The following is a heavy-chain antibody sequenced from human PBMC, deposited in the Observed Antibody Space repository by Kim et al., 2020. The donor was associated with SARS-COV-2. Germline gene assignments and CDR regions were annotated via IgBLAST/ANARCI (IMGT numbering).Heavy chain of an antibody. J-gene: IGHJ6*02. CDR1: GGTFSSYA. CDR3: ARTGYCSGGSCYRNYYYYGMDV. D-gene: IGHD2-15*01. Sequence: SVKVSCKASGGTFSSYAISWVRQAPGQGLEWMGGIIPIFGTANYAQKFQGRVTITAAESTSTAYMELSSLRSEDTAVYYCARTGYCSGGSCYRNYYYYGMDVWGQGTTVTVSS. V-gene: IGHV1-69*13. CDR2: IIPIFGTA.